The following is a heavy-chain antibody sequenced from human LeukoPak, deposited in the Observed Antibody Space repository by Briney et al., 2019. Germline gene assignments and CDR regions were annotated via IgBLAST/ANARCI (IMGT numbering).Heavy chain of an antibody. V-gene: IGHV3-23*01. D-gene: IGHD3-22*01. Sequence: GGSLRLSCAASGFTFSSYAMSWVRQAPGKGLEWVSAISGSGGSTYYADSVKGRFTISRDNSKNTLYLQMNSLRAEDTAVYYCAKEGEYYYDSSGYYYGNYFDYWGQGTLVTVSS. CDR1: GFTFSSYA. CDR2: ISGSGGST. CDR3: AKEGEYYYDSSGYYYGNYFDY. J-gene: IGHJ4*02.